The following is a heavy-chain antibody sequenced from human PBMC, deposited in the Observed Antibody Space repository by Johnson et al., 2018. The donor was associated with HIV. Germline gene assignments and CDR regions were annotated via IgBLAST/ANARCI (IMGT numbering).Heavy chain of an antibody. CDR1: GFTFSSFG. CDR3: AKGDLDCTDDFCYVDAFDM. D-gene: IGHD3/OR15-3a*01. V-gene: IGHV3-30*18. J-gene: IGHJ3*02. CDR2: ISYDGSNK. Sequence: QVQLVESGGGVVHPGRSLRLSCATSGFTFSSFGMHWVRQAPGKGLEWVAVISYDGSNKYYADSVKGRFIISRDNSKNTLYLQMNSLRSEDTGVFYCAKGDLDCTDDFCYVDAFDMWGQGTMVTVSS.